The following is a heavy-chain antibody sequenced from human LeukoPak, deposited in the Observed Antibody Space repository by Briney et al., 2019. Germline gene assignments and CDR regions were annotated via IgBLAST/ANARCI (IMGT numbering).Heavy chain of an antibody. Sequence: GESLKIPCKGSGYSFTSSWIGWVRQMPGKGLEWMGIIYPGDSDTRYSPSFQGQVTISADKSISTAYLQWSSLKASDTAMYYCARPHYGDYGYIDYWGQGTLVTVSS. V-gene: IGHV5-51*01. CDR1: GYSFTSSW. CDR2: IYPGDSDT. CDR3: ARPHYGDYGYIDY. D-gene: IGHD4-17*01. J-gene: IGHJ4*02.